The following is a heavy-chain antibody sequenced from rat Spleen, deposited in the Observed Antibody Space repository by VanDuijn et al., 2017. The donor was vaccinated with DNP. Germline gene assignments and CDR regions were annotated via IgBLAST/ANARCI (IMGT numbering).Heavy chain of an antibody. D-gene: IGHD4-2*01. J-gene: IGHJ3*01. V-gene: IGHV3-1*01. CDR1: DYSVTSSY. CDR2: ISYSGGT. Sequence: EVQLQESGPGLVKPSQSLSLSCSVTDYSVTSSYRWNWIRKFPGSKMEWIAYISYSGGTSYNPSLKSRISITRDTSKNQFFLQLNSVITEDTATYYCATGGAGIWFAYWGQGTLVTVSS. CDR3: ATGGAGIWFAY.